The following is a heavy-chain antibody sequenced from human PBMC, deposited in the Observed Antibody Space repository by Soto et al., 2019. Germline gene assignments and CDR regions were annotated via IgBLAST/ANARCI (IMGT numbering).Heavy chain of an antibody. CDR1: GGSISSYY. D-gene: IGHD6-13*01. Sequence: QVQLQESGPGLVKPSETLSLTCTVSGGSISSYYWSWIRQPPGTGLEWIGYLYYSGSTNYNPSLKSRVTMSVDTSKNQFSLKLSSVTAADTAVYYCARGIYSSSYLDIWGQGTMVTVSS. CDR2: LYYSGST. CDR3: ARGIYSSSYLDI. J-gene: IGHJ3*02. V-gene: IGHV4-59*01.